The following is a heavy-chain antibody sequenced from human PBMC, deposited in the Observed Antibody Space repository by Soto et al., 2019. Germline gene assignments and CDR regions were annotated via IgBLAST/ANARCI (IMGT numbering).Heavy chain of an antibody. V-gene: IGHV3-74*01. Sequence: EVQLVESGGDLVQPGGSLSLSCAASGFTFSSYWMHWVRQAPGEGLVWVSRINTDGSSTSYADSVKGRFTISRDNAKNTLYLQMNSLRTEDTAMYYCARQASFDYWGRGTLVTVSS. CDR1: GFTFSSYW. CDR2: INTDGSST. J-gene: IGHJ4*02. CDR3: ARQASFDY.